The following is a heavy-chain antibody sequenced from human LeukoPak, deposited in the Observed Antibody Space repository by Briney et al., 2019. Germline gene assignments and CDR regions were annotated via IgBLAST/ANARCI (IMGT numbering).Heavy chain of an antibody. J-gene: IGHJ2*01. V-gene: IGHV4-39*07. CDR3: ARRVRQQQPRPYWYFDL. CDR2: IYYSGST. Sequence: SETLSLTCTVSGGSISSSSYYWGWIRQPPGKGLEWIGSIYYSGSTYYNPSLKSRVTISVDTSKNQFSLKLSSVTAADTAVYYCARRVRQQQPRPYWYFDLWGRGTLVTVSS. CDR1: GGSISSSSYY. D-gene: IGHD6-13*01.